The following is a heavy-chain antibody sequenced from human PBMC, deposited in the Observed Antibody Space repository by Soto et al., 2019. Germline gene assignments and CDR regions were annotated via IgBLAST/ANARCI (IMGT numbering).Heavy chain of an antibody. Sequence: EVQLVESGGGLVQPGRSLRLSCAASGFTFDDYAMHWVRQAPGKGLEWVSGISWNSGSIAYADSVKGRFTISRDNARNSLYLQMNSLRAEDTAFYYCAKDLFGEWLPHFDYWGQGTLVTVSS. CDR2: ISWNSGSI. J-gene: IGHJ4*02. V-gene: IGHV3-9*01. CDR1: GFTFDDYA. CDR3: AKDLFGEWLPHFDY. D-gene: IGHD3-10*02.